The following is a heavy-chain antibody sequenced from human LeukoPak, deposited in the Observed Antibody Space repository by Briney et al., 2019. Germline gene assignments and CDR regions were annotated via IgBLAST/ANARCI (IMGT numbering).Heavy chain of an antibody. D-gene: IGHD3-9*01. CDR1: GFTFSSFW. CDR3: TRVFATGPSFDY. J-gene: IGHJ4*02. Sequence: GGSLRLSCAASGFTFSSFWMHWVRQSPGKGLEWVSRISDDETHTGYADSVKGRFTISRDNAKNTLYLQMNSLRADDTAVYYCTRVFATGPSFDYWGQGTLVTVSS. CDR2: ISDDETHT. V-gene: IGHV3-74*01.